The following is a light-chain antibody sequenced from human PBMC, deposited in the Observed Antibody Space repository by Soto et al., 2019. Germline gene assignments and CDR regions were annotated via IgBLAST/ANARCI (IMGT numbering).Light chain of an antibody. CDR1: SSDVGGYNS. CDR2: EVS. V-gene: IGLV2-8*01. Sequence: QSALTQPPSASGSPGQSVTIPCTGTSSDVGGYNSVSWYQQHPVKVPKLMIYEVSKRPSGVPDRFSGSKSGNTASLTVSGLQAEDEADYYCSSYAGSNNLVFGGGTKVTVL. CDR3: SSYAGSNNLV. J-gene: IGLJ2*01.